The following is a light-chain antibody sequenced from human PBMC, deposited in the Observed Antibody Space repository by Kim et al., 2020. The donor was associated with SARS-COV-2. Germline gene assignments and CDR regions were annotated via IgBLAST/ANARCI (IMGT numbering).Light chain of an antibody. Sequence: EIVLTQSPGTLSLSPGEGATLSCRASERISSRYLAWYQRKPGQAPRLLIYGQFNRATGIPDRSSGSGSGTEFTLTISRLEPEDFAVYYCQQYGDSPFTFGPGTKVDIK. J-gene: IGKJ3*01. CDR2: GQF. CDR3: QQYGDSPFT. V-gene: IGKV3-20*01. CDR1: ERISSRY.